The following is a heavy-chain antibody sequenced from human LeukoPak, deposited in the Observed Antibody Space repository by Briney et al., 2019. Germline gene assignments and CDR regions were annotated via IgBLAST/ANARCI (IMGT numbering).Heavy chain of an antibody. CDR2: INPSGGST. J-gene: IGHJ2*01. Sequence: ASVKVSCKASGYTFTSYYMHWVRQAPGQGLEWMGIINPSGGSTGYAQKFQGRVTMTRDTSTSKVYMELSSLRSEDTAVYYCARGPVIGGHSSSSAWYFDLWGRGTLVTVSS. V-gene: IGHV1-46*01. D-gene: IGHD6-6*01. CDR3: ARGPVIGGHSSSSAWYFDL. CDR1: GYTFTSYY.